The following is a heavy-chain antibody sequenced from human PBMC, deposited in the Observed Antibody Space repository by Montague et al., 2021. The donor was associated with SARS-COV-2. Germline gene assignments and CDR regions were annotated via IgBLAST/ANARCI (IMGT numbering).Heavy chain of an antibody. Sequence: SETLSLTCTVSGGSISGYYWSWIRQPPGKGLEWIGYIYYSGSTXXXPXXXXRVTVSVDRSKDQVSLTLSSVTAADTAVYYCARLLRSCTNGVCRTYYYYAMDVWGQGTTVTVSS. CDR3: ARLLRSCTNGVCRTYYYYAMDV. J-gene: IGHJ6*02. V-gene: IGHV4-59*01. CDR2: IYYSGST. CDR1: GGSISGYY. D-gene: IGHD2-8*01.